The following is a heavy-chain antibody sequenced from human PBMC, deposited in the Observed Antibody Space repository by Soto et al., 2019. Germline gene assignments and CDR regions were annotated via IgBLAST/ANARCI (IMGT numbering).Heavy chain of an antibody. V-gene: IGHV3-30*18. Sequence: GGSLRLSCAASGFTFSSYGMHWVRQAPGKGLEWVAVISYDGSIVYYADSVKGRFTISRDNSKNALYLQMNSLRAEDTAVYYCAKDQGGSSSWYRRGRYYYYGMDVWGQGTTVTVS. CDR3: AKDQGGSSSWYRRGRYYYYGMDV. CDR2: ISYDGSIV. D-gene: IGHD6-13*01. J-gene: IGHJ6*02. CDR1: GFTFSSYG.